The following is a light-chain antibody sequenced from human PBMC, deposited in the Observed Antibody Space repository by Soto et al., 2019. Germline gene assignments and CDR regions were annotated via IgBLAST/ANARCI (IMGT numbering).Light chain of an antibody. Sequence: IVLTQSPATLSLSPGERATLSCRASQSVSSNYLAWYQQIPGQAPRPLIYGASSRVPGIPDRFSGSGSGTDFTLTISRLEPEDFVVFYCQQYGSSPLTFGGGTKVDIK. CDR1: QSVSSNY. CDR2: GAS. CDR3: QQYGSSPLT. V-gene: IGKV3-20*01. J-gene: IGKJ4*01.